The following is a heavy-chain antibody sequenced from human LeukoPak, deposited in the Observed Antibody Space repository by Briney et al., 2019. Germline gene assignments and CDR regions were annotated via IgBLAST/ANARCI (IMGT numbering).Heavy chain of an antibody. J-gene: IGHJ6*03. CDR3: ARAFGVDYYYYYMAV. Sequence: GASVKVSCKATGDPFSSYAISWVRQAPGQGLEWMGWIIPIFGTANYAQKFQGRVTITADESTSTAYMELSSLRSEDTAVYYCARAFGVDYYYYYMAVWGKRTTVTVSS. CDR2: IIPIFGTA. CDR1: GDPFSSYA. D-gene: IGHD3-3*01. V-gene: IGHV1-69*13.